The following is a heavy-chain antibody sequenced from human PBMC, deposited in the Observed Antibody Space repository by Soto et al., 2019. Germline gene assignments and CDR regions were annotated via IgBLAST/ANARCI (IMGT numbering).Heavy chain of an antibody. CDR1: GLTFSYFA. D-gene: IGHD3-10*01. J-gene: IGHJ6*02. CDR2: ISGSGGIT. Sequence: EVQLLASGGGLVQPGGSLRLSCAVSGLTFSYFAMSWVRQAPGKGLEWVSAISGSGGITYYADSVKGRFTISRDNSKNTLFPQMNSLRAEDTAVYYCALLGRSGSGRPYYDGMDVWGQGTTVTVSS. CDR3: ALLGRSGSGRPYYDGMDV. V-gene: IGHV3-23*01.